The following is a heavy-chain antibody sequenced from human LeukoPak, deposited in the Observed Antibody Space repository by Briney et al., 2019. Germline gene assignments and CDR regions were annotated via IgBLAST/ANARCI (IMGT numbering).Heavy chain of an antibody. CDR2: IASTSGHI. V-gene: IGHV3-21*01. CDR1: GFTFSSFS. J-gene: IGHJ4*02. Sequence: GGSLRLSCAASGFTFSSFSMNWIRQAPGKGPEWVSLIASTSGHIFYADSVKGRFTMSRDNAKNSLYLQMNSLRAEDTAVYYCTTGPQRAMVRGVPGPFDYWGQGTLVTVSS. CDR3: TTGPQRAMVRGVPGPFDY. D-gene: IGHD3-10*01.